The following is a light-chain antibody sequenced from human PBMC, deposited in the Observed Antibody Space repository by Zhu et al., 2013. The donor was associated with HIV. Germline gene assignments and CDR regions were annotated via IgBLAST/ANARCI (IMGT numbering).Light chain of an antibody. CDR2: GTS. CDR1: QSIGGH. CDR3: QQYGRSPVT. J-gene: IGKJ4*01. Sequence: EIVMTQSPGTLSVSPGDTATLSCRASQSIGGHLAWYQQIPGQGPSLLMYGTSTRATGIPDRFSGSGSGTDFTLTISRLEPEDFAVYYCQQYGRSPVTFGGGTKVEIK. V-gene: IGKV3-20*01.